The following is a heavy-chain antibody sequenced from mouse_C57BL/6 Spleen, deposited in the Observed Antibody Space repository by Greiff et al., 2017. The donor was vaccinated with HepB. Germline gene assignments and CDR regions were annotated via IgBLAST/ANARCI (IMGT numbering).Heavy chain of an antibody. J-gene: IGHJ2*01. D-gene: IGHD1-1*01. Sequence: EVKLMESGGGLVKPGGSLKLSCAASGFTFSSYAMSWVRQTPEKRLEWVATISDGGSYTYYPDNVKGRFTISRDNAKNNLYLQMSHLKSEDTAMYYCSRDRNYYGSRSYFDYWGQGTTLTVSS. CDR3: SRDRNYYGSRSYFDY. CDR2: ISDGGSYT. V-gene: IGHV5-4*01. CDR1: GFTFSSYA.